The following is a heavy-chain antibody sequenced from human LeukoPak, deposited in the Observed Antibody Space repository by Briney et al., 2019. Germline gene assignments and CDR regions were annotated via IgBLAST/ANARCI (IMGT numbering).Heavy chain of an antibody. CDR2: INPSGGST. J-gene: IGHJ4*02. CDR1: GGTLTSYS. CDR3: ARDPASVEMATTAIDY. Sequence: ASVKVSCKASGGTLTSYSISWVRQAPGQGLGWMGIINPSGGSTSYAQKFQGRVTMTRDTSTSTVYMELSSLRSEDTAVYYCARDPASVEMATTAIDYWGQGTLVTVSS. D-gene: IGHD5-24*01. V-gene: IGHV1-46*01.